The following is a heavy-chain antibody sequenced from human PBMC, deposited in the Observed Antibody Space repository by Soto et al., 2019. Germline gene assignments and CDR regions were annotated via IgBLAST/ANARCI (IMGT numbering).Heavy chain of an antibody. D-gene: IGHD7-27*01. CDR1: GFTITIFA. V-gene: IGHV3-23*01. CDR2: ISGSGGST. J-gene: IGHJ4*02. Sequence: GGSLRLSCAASGFTITIFAVSWVRQSQGKGLEWVSTISGSGGSTYYADAVKGRLTISRDNSMGTLYLQMKSLRGEDTAIYYCAKEVSLGSTVDLGYWGQGTLVTVSS. CDR3: AKEVSLGSTVDLGY.